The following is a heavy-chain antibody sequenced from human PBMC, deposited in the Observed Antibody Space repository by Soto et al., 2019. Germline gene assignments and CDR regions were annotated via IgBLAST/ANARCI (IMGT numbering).Heavy chain of an antibody. D-gene: IGHD2-21*02. Sequence: GGSLRLSCAASGFTFSSYSMNWVRQAPGKGLEWVSSISSSSSSYIYYADSVKDRFTISRDNAKNSLYLQMNSLRAEDTAVYYCASGREVTDFDYWGQGTLVTVSS. V-gene: IGHV3-21*01. CDR3: ASGREVTDFDY. J-gene: IGHJ4*02. CDR1: GFTFSSYS. CDR2: ISSSSSSYI.